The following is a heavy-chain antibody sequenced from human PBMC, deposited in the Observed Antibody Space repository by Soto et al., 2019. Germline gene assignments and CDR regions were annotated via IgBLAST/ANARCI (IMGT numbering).Heavy chain of an antibody. J-gene: IGHJ4*02. CDR3: ARSIVVVTALDY. Sequence: QVQLVQSGAEVKKPGASVKVSCKASGYTFTSYAMHWVRQAPGQRLEWMGWINAGNGNTKYSQKFQGRVTITRDTPASTADMELSSLRSEDTAVYYCARSIVVVTALDYWGQGTLVTVSS. CDR1: GYTFTSYA. CDR2: INAGNGNT. V-gene: IGHV1-3*01. D-gene: IGHD2-21*02.